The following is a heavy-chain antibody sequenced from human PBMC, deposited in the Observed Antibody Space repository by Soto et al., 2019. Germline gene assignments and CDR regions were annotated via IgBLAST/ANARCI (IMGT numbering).Heavy chain of an antibody. Sequence: PSGTLSLTCTVSGGSISSSYWSWIRQHPGKGLEWIGYIYYSGSTNYNPSLKSRVTISVDTSKNQFSLKLSSVTAADTAVYYCARSVSPWGQGTLVTVSS. J-gene: IGHJ5*02. V-gene: IGHV4-59*12. CDR1: GGSISSSY. CDR2: IYYSGST. CDR3: ARSVSP.